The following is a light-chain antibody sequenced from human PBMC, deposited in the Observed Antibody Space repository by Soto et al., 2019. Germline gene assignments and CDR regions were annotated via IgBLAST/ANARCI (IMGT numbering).Light chain of an antibody. CDR2: GAF. Sequence: EIVLTQSPDTLSLSPGERDTLSRRASQSVSSSYLGWYQQQPGQAPRLLISGAFSRATGIQDRFSGSGSGTDFTFSISRLEPEDFAVYYCQQSDNSPRTFGQGTKVDIK. CDR3: QQSDNSPRT. CDR1: QSVSSSY. V-gene: IGKV3-20*01. J-gene: IGKJ1*01.